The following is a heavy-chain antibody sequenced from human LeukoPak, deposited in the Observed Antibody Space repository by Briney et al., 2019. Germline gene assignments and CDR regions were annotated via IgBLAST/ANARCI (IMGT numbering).Heavy chain of an antibody. CDR2: IYSGGST. V-gene: IGHV3-66*01. Sequence: GASVKVSCKASGYTFTSYDINWVRQAPGKGLEWVSLIYSGGSTHYADSVKGRFTISRDNSKNTLYLQMNSLRVDDTAVYYCARDPPAVAANTYGWGQGTLVTVSS. D-gene: IGHD6-6*01. CDR3: ARDPPAVAANTYG. J-gene: IGHJ4*02. CDR1: GYTFTSYD.